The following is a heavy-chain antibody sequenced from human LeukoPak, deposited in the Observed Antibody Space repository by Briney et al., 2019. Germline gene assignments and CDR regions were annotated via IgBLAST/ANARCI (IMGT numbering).Heavy chain of an antibody. J-gene: IGHJ4*02. Sequence: ASVKVSCKASGYTFTSYSISWVRQAPGQGLEWMGWISAYSGNTNYAQKFQGRVTMTTDTSTSTAYMELRSLRSDDTAVYYCARVRNYDGSTYYFDYWGQGTLVTVSS. D-gene: IGHD3-22*01. V-gene: IGHV1-18*01. CDR3: ARVRNYDGSTYYFDY. CDR1: GYTFTSYS. CDR2: ISAYSGNT.